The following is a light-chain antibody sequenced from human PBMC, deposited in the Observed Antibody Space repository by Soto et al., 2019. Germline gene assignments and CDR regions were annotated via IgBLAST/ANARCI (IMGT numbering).Light chain of an antibody. CDR2: GAS. Sequence: EIVLTQSPDTLSLSPGERASLSCRASQSVSGSYLAWYQQKPGQAPRLLMYGASSRATGIPNRFSGSGSGTDFTLTISRLEPEDFAVYYCQQYGNSPQTFGQGTKLEIK. J-gene: IGKJ2*01. CDR3: QQYGNSPQT. CDR1: QSVSGSY. V-gene: IGKV3-20*01.